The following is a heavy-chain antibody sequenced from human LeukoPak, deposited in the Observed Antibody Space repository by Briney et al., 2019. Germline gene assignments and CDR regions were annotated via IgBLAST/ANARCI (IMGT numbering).Heavy chain of an antibody. V-gene: IGHV3-30*02. CDR2: IRFNGTTK. Sequence: GGSLRLSCVASGISFITYGMHWVRQAPGKGLEWVAFIRFNGTTKVYGDSVEGRFTISRDNSKNTLYLQMNSLTVEDTAIYYCALTTRGYWGQGTLVTVSS. D-gene: IGHD1-1*01. CDR1: GISFITYG. CDR3: ALTTRGY. J-gene: IGHJ4*01.